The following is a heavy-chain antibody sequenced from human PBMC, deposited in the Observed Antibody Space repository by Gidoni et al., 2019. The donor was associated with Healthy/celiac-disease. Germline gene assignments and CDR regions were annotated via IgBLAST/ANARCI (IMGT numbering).Heavy chain of an antibody. V-gene: IGHV3-11*01. D-gene: IGHD6-6*01. J-gene: IGHJ4*02. CDR2: ISSSGSNK. CDR1: EFTFIDYY. CDR3: ARLRYSSSSAPIDY. Sequence: VQPFESWGGLVKPGGSLRPACPASEFTFIDYYMSWSRQAPGKGLEWVAYISSSGSNKYYADSVKDRFTISRENAKNSLYLKMNSLRAEDTAVYYCARLRYSSSSAPIDYWGQGTLVTVSS.